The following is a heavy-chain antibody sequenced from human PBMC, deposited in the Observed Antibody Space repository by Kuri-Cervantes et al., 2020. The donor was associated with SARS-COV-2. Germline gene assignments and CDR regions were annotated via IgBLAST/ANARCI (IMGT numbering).Heavy chain of an antibody. Sequence: ASVKVSCKASGYTFTSYYMHWVRQAPGQGLEWMGIINPSGGSTSYAQKFQGRVTMTRDTSTSTVYMELSSLRSEDTAVYCCARSWGNWRYMDVWGKGTTVTVSS. CDR3: ARSWGNWRYMDV. J-gene: IGHJ6*03. CDR2: INPSGGST. D-gene: IGHD1-1*01. V-gene: IGHV1-46*01. CDR1: GYTFTSYY.